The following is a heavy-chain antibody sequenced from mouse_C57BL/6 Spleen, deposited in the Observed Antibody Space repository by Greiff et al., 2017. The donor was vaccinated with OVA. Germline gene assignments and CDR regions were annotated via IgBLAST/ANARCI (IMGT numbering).Heavy chain of an antibody. J-gene: IGHJ4*01. CDR1: GFSLTSYG. D-gene: IGHD4-1*01. Sequence: QVQLQQSGPGLVQPSQSLSITCTVSGFSLTSYGVHWVRQSPGKGLEWLGVIWSGGSTDYNAAFISRLSISKDNSKSQVFFKMNSLQADDTAIYYCARKHELGAMDYWGQGTSVTVSS. V-gene: IGHV2-2*01. CDR3: ARKHELGAMDY. CDR2: IWSGGST.